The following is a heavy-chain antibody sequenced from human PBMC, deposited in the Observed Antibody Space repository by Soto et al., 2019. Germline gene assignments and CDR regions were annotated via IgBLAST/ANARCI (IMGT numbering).Heavy chain of an antibody. CDR2: ISSSGSTI. Sequence: GGSLRLSCAASGFTFSSYEMNWVRQAPGKGLEWVSYISSSGSTIYYADSVKGRFTISRDNAKNSLYLQMNSLRAEDTAVYYCARAIRGFGESTEGGYWGQGTLVTVSS. CDR1: GFTFSSYE. V-gene: IGHV3-48*03. J-gene: IGHJ4*02. CDR3: ARAIRGFGESTEGGY. D-gene: IGHD3-10*01.